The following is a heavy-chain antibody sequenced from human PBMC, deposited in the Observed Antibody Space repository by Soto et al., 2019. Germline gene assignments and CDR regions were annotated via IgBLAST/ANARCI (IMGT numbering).Heavy chain of an antibody. Sequence: EVQLLESGGGLVQPGGSLRLSCAASGFTFSSYAMSWVRQSPGKGLEWVSAISGSGGSTYYADSVKGLFTISRDNSKNTLYLHMNSLRAEDTAVYYCAKLEIVPYYDFWRGWDFDYWGQGTLVTVSS. CDR1: GFTFSSYA. CDR2: ISGSGGST. J-gene: IGHJ4*02. V-gene: IGHV3-23*01. D-gene: IGHD3-3*01. CDR3: AKLEIVPYYDFWRGWDFDY.